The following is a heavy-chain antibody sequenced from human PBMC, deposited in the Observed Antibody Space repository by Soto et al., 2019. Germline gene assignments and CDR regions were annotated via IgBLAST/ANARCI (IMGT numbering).Heavy chain of an antibody. J-gene: IGHJ5*02. V-gene: IGHV4-4*02. CDR1: GGSISSSNW. D-gene: IGHD6-13*01. CDR2: IYHSGST. Sequence: KPSETLSLTCAVSGGSISSSNWWRWVRQPPGKGLEWIGEIYHSGSTNYNPSLKSRVTISVVKSKYQCSLKLSSVTAADTAVYYCARGRTAGDNWFDPWGQGAQVTVS. CDR3: ARGRTAGDNWFDP.